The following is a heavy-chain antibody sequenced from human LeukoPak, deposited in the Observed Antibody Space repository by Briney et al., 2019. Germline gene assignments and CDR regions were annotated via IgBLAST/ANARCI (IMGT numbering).Heavy chain of an antibody. CDR2: ISGSGGST. Sequence: PGGSLRLPCAASGFTFSSYGMSWVRQAPGKGLEWVSAISGSGGSTYYADSVKGRFTISRDNAKNTVYLQMNSLRGEDTAVYYCARDGDAYNFDYWGQGTLVTVSS. CDR3: ARDGDAYNFDY. J-gene: IGHJ4*02. CDR1: GFTFSSYG. D-gene: IGHD5-24*01. V-gene: IGHV3-23*01.